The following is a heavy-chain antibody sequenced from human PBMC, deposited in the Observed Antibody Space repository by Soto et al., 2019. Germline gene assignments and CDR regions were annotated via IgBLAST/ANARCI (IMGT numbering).Heavy chain of an antibody. J-gene: IGHJ6*02. Sequence: SEALCLTCAVYGVFFSGYYWSWILQPPGKGLEWIGEINHSGSTNYNPSLKSRVTISVDTSKNQFSLKLSSVTAADTAVYYCARGCRFGESLYYYCGMDVWGQGTTVTVSS. CDR1: GVFFSGYY. V-gene: IGHV4-34*01. CDR2: INHSGST. D-gene: IGHD3-10*01. CDR3: ARGCRFGESLYYYCGMDV.